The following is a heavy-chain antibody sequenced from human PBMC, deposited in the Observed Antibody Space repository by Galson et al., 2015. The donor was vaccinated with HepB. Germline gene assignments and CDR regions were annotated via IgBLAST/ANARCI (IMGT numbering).Heavy chain of an antibody. J-gene: IGHJ4*02. CDR2: LSSRGDNE. V-gene: IGHV3-30*04. CDR1: GFTFSSYA. CDR3: ARAPGISFGELLQPLTF. D-gene: IGHD3-10*01. Sequence: SLRLSCAASGFTFSSYAMNWVRQAPGKGLEWVAVLSSRGDNEYYADSVKGRFTITRDTSASTAYMELSRLRSEDTAVYYCARAPGISFGELLQPLTFWGLGTLVTVSS.